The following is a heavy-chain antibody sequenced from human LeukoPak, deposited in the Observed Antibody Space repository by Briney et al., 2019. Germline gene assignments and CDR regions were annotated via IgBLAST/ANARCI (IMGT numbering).Heavy chain of an antibody. V-gene: IGHV3-48*03. CDR1: GFTFRSYE. D-gene: IGHD4-23*01. CDR2: ISSSGTTI. Sequence: GVSLRLSCAASGFTFRSYEMNWVRQAPGRGLEWVSYISSSGTTIYYADSVKGRFTISRDNANNSLFLQMNSLRAEDTALYYCARFGYAGKVDYWGQGTLVTVSS. CDR3: ARFGYAGKVDY. J-gene: IGHJ4*02.